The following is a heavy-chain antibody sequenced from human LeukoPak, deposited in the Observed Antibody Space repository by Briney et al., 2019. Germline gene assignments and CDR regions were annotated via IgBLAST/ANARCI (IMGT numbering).Heavy chain of an antibody. V-gene: IGHV4-34*01. CDR3: ARRGSGYDLYYYYYYYMDV. J-gene: IGHJ6*03. CDR1: GGSFSGYY. Sequence: PSETLSLTCAVYGGSFSGYYWSWIRQPPGKGLEWIGEINHSGSTNYNPSLKSRVTISADTSKNQFSLKLSSVTAADTAVYYCARRGSGYDLYYYYYYYMDVWGKGTTVTVSS. CDR2: INHSGST. D-gene: IGHD5-12*01.